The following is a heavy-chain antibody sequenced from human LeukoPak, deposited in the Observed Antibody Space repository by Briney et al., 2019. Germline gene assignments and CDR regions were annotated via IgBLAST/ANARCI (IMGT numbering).Heavy chain of an antibody. Sequence: GGSLRLSCAASGFTFSNYWMSWVRQAPGKGLEWVANIKQDGSEKYYVDSVKGRFTISRDNAKNSLYLQMNSLRAEDTAVYYCARGGPYGMDVWGQGTTVTVSS. V-gene: IGHV3-7*01. CDR3: ARGGPYGMDV. CDR2: IKQDGSEK. CDR1: GFTFSNYW. J-gene: IGHJ6*02.